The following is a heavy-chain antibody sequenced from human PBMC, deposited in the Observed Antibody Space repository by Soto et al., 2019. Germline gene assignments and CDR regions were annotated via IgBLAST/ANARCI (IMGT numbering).Heavy chain of an antibody. CDR2: IYHSGST. CDR3: ARRRGFPYYYGMDV. Sequence: TCAVSGGSISSGGYSWSWIRQPPGKGLEWIGYIYHSGSTYYNPSLKSRVTISVDRSKNQFSLKLSSVTAADTAVYYCARRRGFPYYYGMDVWGQGTTVTVSS. D-gene: IGHD5-12*01. J-gene: IGHJ6*02. CDR1: GGSISSGGYS. V-gene: IGHV4-30-2*01.